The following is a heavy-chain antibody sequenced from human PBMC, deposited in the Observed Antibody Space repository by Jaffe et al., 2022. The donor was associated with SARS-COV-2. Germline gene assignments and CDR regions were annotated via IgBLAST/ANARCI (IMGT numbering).Heavy chain of an antibody. CDR1: GFAFNSYN. CDR3: ARDLGRAVVVLVAARLPLAF. D-gene: IGHD2-15*01. CDR2: VSFDGSKQ. V-gene: IGHV3-30*14. Sequence: QVQLVESGGGVVQPGKSLRLSCAASGFAFNSYNMHWVRQAPGKGLEWVAVVSFDGSKQYYADSVKGRFTISRDNSKNTLYLQLSSLNTEDTAIYYCARDLGRAVVVLVAARLPLAFWGPGTLVTVSS. J-gene: IGHJ4*02.